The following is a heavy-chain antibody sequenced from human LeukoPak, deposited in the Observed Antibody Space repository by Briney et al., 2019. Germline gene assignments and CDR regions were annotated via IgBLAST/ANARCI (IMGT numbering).Heavy chain of an antibody. CDR3: ARLMSTATPEGP. J-gene: IGHJ5*02. CDR2: INPNSGGT. D-gene: IGHD2-8*01. V-gene: IGHV1-2*02. CDR1: GYTFTGYY. Sequence: ASVKVSCKASGYTFTGYYMHWVRQAPGQGLEWMGWINPNSGGTNYAQKFQGRVTMTRDTSISTAYMELSRLRSDDTAVYYCARLMSTATPEGPWGQGTLVIVSS.